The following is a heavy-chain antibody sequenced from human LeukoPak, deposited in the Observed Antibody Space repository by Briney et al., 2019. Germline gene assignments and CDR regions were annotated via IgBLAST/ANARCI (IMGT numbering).Heavy chain of an antibody. Sequence: SETLSLTCTVSGGSISSYYWSWIRHPPGKGLEWIGYIYYSGSTNYNPSLTSRVTISVDTSKNQFSLKLSSVTGADTAVYYCARDLEIAAAGPYYYYMDVWGKGTTVTVSS. J-gene: IGHJ6*03. CDR3: ARDLEIAAAGPYYYYMDV. D-gene: IGHD6-13*01. V-gene: IGHV4-59*01. CDR1: GGSISSYY. CDR2: IYYSGST.